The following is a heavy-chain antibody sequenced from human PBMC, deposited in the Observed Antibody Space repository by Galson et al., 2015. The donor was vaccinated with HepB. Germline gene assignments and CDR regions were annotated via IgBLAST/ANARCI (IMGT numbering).Heavy chain of an antibody. CDR1: GYTFTSYA. Sequence: SVKVSCKASGYTFTSYAMVWVRQAPGQRLEWMGWINAGNGYTKYSQKFQGRVTITRDTSASTAYMELSSLRSEDTAVYYCARAGYCSNGVCFREEAFNWFDPWGQGTLVTVSS. D-gene: IGHD2-8*01. J-gene: IGHJ5*02. CDR2: INAGNGYT. V-gene: IGHV1-3*01. CDR3: ARAGYCSNGVCFREEAFNWFDP.